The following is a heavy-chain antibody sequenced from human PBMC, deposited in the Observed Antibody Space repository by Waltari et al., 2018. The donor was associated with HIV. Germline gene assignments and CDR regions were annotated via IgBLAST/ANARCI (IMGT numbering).Heavy chain of an antibody. CDR3: ARGGDIVATIQGSYSSGWIPVY. D-gene: IGHD5-12*01. V-gene: IGHV1-2*02. Sequence: QVQLVQSGAEVKNPGALVQVTCKAAESAFTGYLWQWMRQAPGTGHARWGWNNPNRGGTTHPQSFPGGVTMTRDTSFSPVYMGLSRLSSGDTAVYDCARGGDIVATIQGSYSSGWIPVYWGQGTLVTVSS. J-gene: IGHJ4*02. CDR1: ESAFTGYL. CDR2: NNPNRGGT.